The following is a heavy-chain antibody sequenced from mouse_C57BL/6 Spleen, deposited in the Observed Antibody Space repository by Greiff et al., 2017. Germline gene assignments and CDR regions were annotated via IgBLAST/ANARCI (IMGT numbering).Heavy chain of an antibody. Sequence: VKLVESGAELVKPGASVKLSCKASGYTFTEYTIHWVKQRSGQGLEWSGWFYPGSGSIKYNEKFKDKATLTADKSSSTVYMELSRLTSEDAAVYFCARHEEGWLLLDYWGQGTTLTVSS. V-gene: IGHV1-62-2*01. D-gene: IGHD2-3*01. CDR2: FYPGSGSI. CDR1: GYTFTEYT. J-gene: IGHJ2*01. CDR3: ARHEEGWLLLDY.